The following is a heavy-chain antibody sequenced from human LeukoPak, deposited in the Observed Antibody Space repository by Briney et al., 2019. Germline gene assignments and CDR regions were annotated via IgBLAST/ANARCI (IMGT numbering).Heavy chain of an antibody. D-gene: IGHD6-19*01. CDR2: ISYDGSNK. J-gene: IGHJ4*02. V-gene: IGHV3-30*04. CDR1: GFTFNSYA. CDR3: ARDSLAVAGTGDY. Sequence: GGSLRLSCAASGFTFNSYAIHWVRQAPGKGLEWVAVISYDGSNKYYADSVKGRFTISRDNAKNSPYLQMNSLRAEDTAVYYCARDSLAVAGTGDYWGQGTLVTVSS.